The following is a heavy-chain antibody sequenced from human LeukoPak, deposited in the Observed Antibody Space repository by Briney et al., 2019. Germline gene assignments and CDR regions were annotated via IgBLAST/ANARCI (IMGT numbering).Heavy chain of an antibody. CDR1: GFTFSSYD. D-gene: IGHD3-22*01. CDR3: ARSPDSSGIWDYFDY. CDR2: IGTAGDT. J-gene: IGHJ4*02. V-gene: IGHV3-13*01. Sequence: GGSLRLSCAASGFTFSSYDMRWVRQATGKGLEWVSAIGTAGDTYYPGSVKGRFTISRENAKNSLYLQMNSLRAGDTAVYYCARSPDSSGIWDYFDYWGQGTLVTVSS.